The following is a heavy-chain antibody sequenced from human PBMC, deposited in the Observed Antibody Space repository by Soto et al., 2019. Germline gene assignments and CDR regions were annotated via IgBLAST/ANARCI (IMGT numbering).Heavy chain of an antibody. CDR3: AKRLDCGGDCYSSYYYYGMDV. D-gene: IGHD2-21*02. CDR1: GFTFSSYA. Sequence: PGGSLRLSCAASGFTFSSYAMSWVRQAPGKGLEWVSAISGSGGSTYYADSVKGRFTISRDNSKNTLYLQMNSLRAEDTAVYYCAKRLDCGGDCYSSYYYYGMDVWGQGTTVTVSS. J-gene: IGHJ6*02. V-gene: IGHV3-23*01. CDR2: ISGSGGST.